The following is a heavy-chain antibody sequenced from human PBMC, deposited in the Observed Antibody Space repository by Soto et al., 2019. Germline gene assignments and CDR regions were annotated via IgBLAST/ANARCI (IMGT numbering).Heavy chain of an antibody. CDR3: ARNDSGSKNFDY. CDR2: ISDSGRT. CDR1: DGSISSGGYY. Sequence: LSLTCTVSDGSISSGGYYWSWLRQHPGKGLEWIGYISDSGRTYYNPSLKSRVTISEDTSKNQFSLKLRFVTAADTAVYYCARNDSGSKNFDYWGQGTPVTVSS. D-gene: IGHD3-10*01. V-gene: IGHV4-31*03. J-gene: IGHJ4*02.